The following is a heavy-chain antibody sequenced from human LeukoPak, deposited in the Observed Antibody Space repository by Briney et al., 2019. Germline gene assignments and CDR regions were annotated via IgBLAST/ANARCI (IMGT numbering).Heavy chain of an antibody. Sequence: SETLSLTCAVYGGSFSGYSWSWIRQPPGKGLEWIGEINHSGSTNYNPSLKSRVTMSVKTSKNQFSLKLSSVTAADTAVYFCARDLRGVIGDWGQGTLVTVSS. CDR2: INHSGST. CDR3: ARDLRGVIGD. V-gene: IGHV4-34*01. J-gene: IGHJ4*02. D-gene: IGHD3-10*01. CDR1: GGSFSGYS.